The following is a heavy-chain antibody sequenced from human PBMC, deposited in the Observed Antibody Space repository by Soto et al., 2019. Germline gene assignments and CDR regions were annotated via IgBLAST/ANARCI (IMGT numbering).Heavy chain of an antibody. CDR3: AAESYDFWSGYYNSAFDI. D-gene: IGHD3-3*01. J-gene: IGHJ3*02. V-gene: IGHV1-58*02. CDR2: IVVGSGNT. Sequence: SVKVSCKASGFTFTSSAMQWVRQARGQRLEWIGWIVVGSGNTNYAQKFQERVTITRDMSTSTAYMELSSLRSEDTAVYYCAAESYDFWSGYYNSAFDIWGQGTMVTVSS. CDR1: GFTFTSSA.